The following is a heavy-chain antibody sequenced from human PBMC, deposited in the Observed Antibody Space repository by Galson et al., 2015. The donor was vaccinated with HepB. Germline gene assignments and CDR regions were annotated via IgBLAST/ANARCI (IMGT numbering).Heavy chain of an antibody. J-gene: IGHJ6*02. CDR2: ISSSSSTI. D-gene: IGHD3-10*01. V-gene: IGHV3-48*02. CDR3: ARDFPVLIGFGEFKYYYYGMDV. Sequence: SLRLSCAASGFTSSSYSMNWVRQAPGKGLEWVSYISSSSSTIYYADSVKGRFTISRDNAKNSLYLQMNSLRDEDTAVYYCARDFPVLIGFGEFKYYYYGMDVWGQGTTVPVSS. CDR1: GFTSSSYS.